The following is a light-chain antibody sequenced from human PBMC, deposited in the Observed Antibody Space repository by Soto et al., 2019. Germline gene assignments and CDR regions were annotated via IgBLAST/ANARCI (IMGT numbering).Light chain of an antibody. Sequence: QSALTQPASVSGSPGQSITISCTGTSSDVGGYNYVSWYQQHPGKAPKLMIYDVNNRPSGVSNRFSGSKSGNTASLTISGPRAEDEADYYCSSYTSSSTRHVVFGGGTKVTVL. CDR1: SSDVGGYNY. CDR3: SSYTSSSTRHVV. J-gene: IGLJ2*01. CDR2: DVN. V-gene: IGLV2-14*01.